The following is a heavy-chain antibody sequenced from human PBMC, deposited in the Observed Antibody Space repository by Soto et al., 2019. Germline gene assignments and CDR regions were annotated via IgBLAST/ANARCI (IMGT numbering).Heavy chain of an antibody. Sequence: KPINQTQRLALTCRFPWSSHRNNGESVGWIRQPPGKALEWLALIYWNDDKRYSPSLKSRLTITKDSSKNQVVLTMPNMDPVDTATYYCALGRSGSYWYGLGAFDIWGQGTMVTVSS. CDR2: IYWNDDK. J-gene: IGHJ3*02. V-gene: IGHV2-5*01. D-gene: IGHD1-26*01. CDR3: ALGRSGSYWYGLGAFDI. CDR1: WSSHRNNGES.